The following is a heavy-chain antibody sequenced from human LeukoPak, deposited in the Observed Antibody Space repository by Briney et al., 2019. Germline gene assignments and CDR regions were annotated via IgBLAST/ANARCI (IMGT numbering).Heavy chain of an antibody. CDR1: GFTFSSYG. CDR3: AKASGYSGIFSFDY. D-gene: IGHD6-13*01. CDR2: ISGSGGST. J-gene: IGHJ4*02. V-gene: IGHV3-23*01. Sequence: GGSLRLSCAASGFTFSSYGMSWVRQAPGKGLEWVSAISGSGGSTYYADSVKGRFTISRDNSKNTLYLQMNSLRAEDTAVYYRAKASGYSGIFSFDYWGQGTLVTVSS.